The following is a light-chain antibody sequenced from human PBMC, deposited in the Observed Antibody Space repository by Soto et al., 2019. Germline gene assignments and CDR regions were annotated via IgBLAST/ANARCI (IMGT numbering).Light chain of an antibody. Sequence: QSVLTQPPSVSGAPGQRVTISCSGSSSNIGADYDVHWYQQRPGTAPKLLIFGNNNRPSGVPDRFSGSKSGTSASLAITRLQAVDEGDYYCQSYDSTLSARYVFGTGTKLTGL. J-gene: IGLJ1*01. CDR1: SSNIGADYD. V-gene: IGLV1-40*01. CDR2: GNN. CDR3: QSYDSTLSARYV.